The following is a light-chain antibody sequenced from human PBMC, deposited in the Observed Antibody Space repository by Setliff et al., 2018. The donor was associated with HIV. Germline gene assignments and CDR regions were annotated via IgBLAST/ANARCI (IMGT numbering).Light chain of an antibody. CDR3: SSYAGTYTDV. J-gene: IGLJ1*01. Sequence: QSALAQPRSVSGSPGQSVTISCTGTNSDVGGYMYVSWFQQLPGEVPRLMIYDVNKRPSGVPDRFSGSKSGNTASLTISGLQVDDEADYYCSSYAGTYTDVFGTGTKGTVL. CDR1: NSDVGGYMY. V-gene: IGLV2-11*01. CDR2: DVN.